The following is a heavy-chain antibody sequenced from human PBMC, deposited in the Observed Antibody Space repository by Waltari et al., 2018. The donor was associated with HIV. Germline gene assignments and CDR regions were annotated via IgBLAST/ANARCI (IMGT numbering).Heavy chain of an antibody. CDR2: NDHNGET. CDR3: VRGLGSRPFYRSYDI. D-gene: IGHD3-16*01. V-gene: IGHV4-34*01. Sequence: QVQLRQWGTGLLKPTETLSLTCAVYGGPLRDYFWAWIRQSPDKGLEWIGENDHNGETNYNPSLKTRVTISLDMSKNQISLNLRSVTAADTAVYYCVRGLGSRPFYRSYDIWGQGTLVTVSS. J-gene: IGHJ4*02. CDR1: GGPLRDYF.